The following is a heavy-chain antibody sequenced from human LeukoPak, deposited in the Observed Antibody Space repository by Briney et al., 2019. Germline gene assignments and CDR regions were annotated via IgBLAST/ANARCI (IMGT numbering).Heavy chain of an antibody. J-gene: IGHJ6*02. V-gene: IGHV3-23*01. Sequence: PGGSLRLSCVASGFTYRNYGMTWVRQAPGKGLEWVSGFSGSGGSTYYADSVKGRFTISRDNSKNTMYLQMNSLRAEDTAVYYCAKFRSDKIVGGGLDVWGQGTTVTVSS. CDR2: FSGSGGST. CDR3: AKFRSDKIVGGGLDV. D-gene: IGHD1-26*01. CDR1: GFTYRNYG.